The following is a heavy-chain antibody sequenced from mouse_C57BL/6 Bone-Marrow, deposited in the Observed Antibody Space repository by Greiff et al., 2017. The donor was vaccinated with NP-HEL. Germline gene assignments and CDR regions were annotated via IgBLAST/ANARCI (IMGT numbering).Heavy chain of an antibody. V-gene: IGHV1-55*01. J-gene: IGHJ4*01. D-gene: IGHD1-2*01. CDR1: GYTFTSYW. CDR2: IYPGSGST. CDR3: ARCHYYGLAGDY. Sequence: QVQLQQPGAELVKPGASVKMSCKASGYTFTSYWITWVKQRPGQGLEWIGDIYPGSGSTKYNEKFKSKATLTVDTSSSTAYMQLSSLTSEDSAVYYCARCHYYGLAGDYWGQGTSVTVSS.